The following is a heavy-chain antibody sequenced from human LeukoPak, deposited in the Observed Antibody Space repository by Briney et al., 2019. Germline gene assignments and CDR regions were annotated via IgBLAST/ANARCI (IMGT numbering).Heavy chain of an antibody. J-gene: IGHJ3*02. V-gene: IGHV4-59*12. D-gene: IGHD3-10*01. Sequence: GSLRLSCAASGFTFSSYGVSWIRQPPGKGLEWIGNIFYSGSTYYSPSLKSRVTISLDTSRNQFSLKLTSVTAADTAVYYCAKSNGYGLVDIWGQGTMVTVSS. CDR2: IFYSGST. CDR3: AKSNGYGLVDI. CDR1: GFTFSSYG.